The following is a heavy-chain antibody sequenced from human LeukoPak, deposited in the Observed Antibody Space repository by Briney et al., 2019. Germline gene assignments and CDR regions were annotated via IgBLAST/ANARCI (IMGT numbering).Heavy chain of an antibody. CDR2: IIPIFGTA. CDR3: ASGRGYSYGFDY. J-gene: IGHJ4*02. Sequence: SVKVSCKASGGTFSSYAISWVRQAPGQGLEWMGGIIPIFGTANYAQKFQGRVTITADESTSTAYMELSSLRSDDTAVYYCASGRGYSYGFDYWGQGTLVTVSS. V-gene: IGHV1-69*01. D-gene: IGHD5-18*01. CDR1: GGTFSSYA.